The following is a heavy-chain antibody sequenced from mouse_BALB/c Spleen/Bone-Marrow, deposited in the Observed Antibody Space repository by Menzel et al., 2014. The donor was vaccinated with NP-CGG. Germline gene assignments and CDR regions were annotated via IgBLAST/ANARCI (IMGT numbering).Heavy chain of an antibody. CDR1: GYTFTNTW. J-gene: IGHJ3*01. CDR3: ANSQTGLAY. CDR2: INPGTDYT. D-gene: IGHD4-1*01. V-gene: IGHV1-7*01. Sequence: VQLQQSGAELAKPGASVKMSCKASGYTFTNTWMHWVKQRPGQGLEWIGYINPGTDYTEYDQKFKDKATLTAGRSSSTAYMQPSDLTSEDSAVYFGANSQTGLAYWGQGALVTVSA.